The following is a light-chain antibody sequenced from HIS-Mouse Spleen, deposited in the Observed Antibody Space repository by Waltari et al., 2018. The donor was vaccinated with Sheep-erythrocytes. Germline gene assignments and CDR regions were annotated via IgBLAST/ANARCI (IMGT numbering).Light chain of an antibody. CDR1: KLGDKY. V-gene: IGLV3-1*01. CDR2: QDC. CDR3: QAWDSSTAV. Sequence: SYELTQPPSVSVSPGQTASITCSGDKLGDKYACWYQQKPGQSPVLVIYQDCKRPSGLPERFSGSNTGNTATLTISGTQAMDEADYYCQAWDSSTAVFGGGTKLTVL. J-gene: IGLJ2*01.